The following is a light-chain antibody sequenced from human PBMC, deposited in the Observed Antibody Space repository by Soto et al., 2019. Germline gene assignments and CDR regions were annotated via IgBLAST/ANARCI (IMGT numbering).Light chain of an antibody. Sequence: EIVMAQSPATLSVSTGERATLSCRTSQSVSSNLACYQQKPGQAPSLLIYGASTRATGIPARFSGSGSGTEFTLTISSLQSEDFAVYYCQQYNKWPWTFGQGTKVDIK. J-gene: IGKJ1*01. CDR1: QSVSSN. CDR3: QQYNKWPWT. CDR2: GAS. V-gene: IGKV3-15*01.